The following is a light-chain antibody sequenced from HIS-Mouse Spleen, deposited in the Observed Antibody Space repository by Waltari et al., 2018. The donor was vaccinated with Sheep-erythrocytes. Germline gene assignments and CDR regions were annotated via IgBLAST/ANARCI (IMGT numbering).Light chain of an antibody. CDR2: EGS. Sequence: SALTQPASVSGSPGQSITIPCTGTSSDVGSYNLFPWYQQHPGKAPKLMIYEGSKRPSGVSNRFSGSKSGNTASLTISGLQAEDEADYYCCSYAGSSTPWVFGGGTKLTVL. CDR3: CSYAGSSTPWV. V-gene: IGLV2-23*01. J-gene: IGLJ3*02. CDR1: SSDVGSYNL.